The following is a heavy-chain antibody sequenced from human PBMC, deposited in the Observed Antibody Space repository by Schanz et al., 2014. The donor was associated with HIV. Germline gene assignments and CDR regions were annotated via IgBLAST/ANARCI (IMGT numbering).Heavy chain of an antibody. J-gene: IGHJ6*02. CDR1: GFIFEDFT. Sequence: EVQLVQSARVVAQPGGSLRLSCVASGFIFEDFTMHWVRQAPGKGLEWVSLITWEGANRNYADSVKGRFIVSRDNSKKSLYLQMNSLTSEDTALYFCAKDISNDFWSGTDYGTDLWGQGTTVIVSS. V-gene: IGHV3-43*01. CDR2: ITWEGANR. CDR3: AKDISNDFWSGTDYGTDL. D-gene: IGHD3-3*01.